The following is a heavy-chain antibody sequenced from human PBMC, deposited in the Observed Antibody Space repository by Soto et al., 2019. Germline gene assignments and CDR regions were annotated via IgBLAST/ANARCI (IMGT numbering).Heavy chain of an antibody. Sequence: GASVKVSCKASGYTFTSYAMHWVRQAPGQRLEWMGWINAGNGNTKYSQKFQGRVTITRDTSASTAYMELSSLRSEDTAVYYCARGQAYGFWTMGFYYMDVWGKGTTVTVSS. CDR3: ARGQAYGFWTMGFYYMDV. CDR1: GYTFTSYA. D-gene: IGHD3-3*01. CDR2: INAGNGNT. J-gene: IGHJ6*03. V-gene: IGHV1-3*01.